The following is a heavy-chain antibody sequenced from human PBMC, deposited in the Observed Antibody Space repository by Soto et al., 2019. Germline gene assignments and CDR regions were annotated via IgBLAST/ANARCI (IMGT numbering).Heavy chain of an antibody. CDR2: MYYSGST. V-gene: IGHV4-59*01. D-gene: IGHD2-15*01. CDR1: GGSISSYY. CDR3: ARAGAATLSDY. Sequence: SETLSLTCTVSGGSISSYYCSWIRQPPGKGLEWIGYMYYSGSTNYNPSLKSRVTISLDTSKNQFSLKLSSVTAADTAVYYCARAGAATLSDYWGQGTLVTVSS. J-gene: IGHJ4*02.